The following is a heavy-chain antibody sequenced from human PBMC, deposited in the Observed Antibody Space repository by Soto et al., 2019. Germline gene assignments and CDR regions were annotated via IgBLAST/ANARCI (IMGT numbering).Heavy chain of an antibody. CDR1: GFTFSSYG. Sequence: QVQLVESGGGVVQPGRSLRLSCAASGFTFSSYGMHWVRQAPGKGLEWVAVIWYDGSNKYYADSVKGRFTISRDNSKNTLYMQMNSLRADDTAVYYCARDSILSSVELDLTYLMDVWVKGTTVTVSS. J-gene: IGHJ6*03. CDR2: IWYDGSNK. CDR3: ARDSILSSVELDLTYLMDV. V-gene: IGHV3-33*01. D-gene: IGHD3-9*01.